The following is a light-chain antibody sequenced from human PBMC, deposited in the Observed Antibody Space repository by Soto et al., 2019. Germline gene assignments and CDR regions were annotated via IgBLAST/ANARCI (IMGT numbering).Light chain of an antibody. Sequence: DILLTQLPSTLSASVGDRVTISCRASQSINKWLAWYQHKPGKAPNLLIYEVSTLHSGVPSRFSGSGSGTEFTLTISSLRPDDFATYYCQHYSGDRATFGQGTKVEI. CDR1: QSINKW. CDR3: QHYSGDRAT. J-gene: IGKJ1*01. V-gene: IGKV1-5*03. CDR2: EVS.